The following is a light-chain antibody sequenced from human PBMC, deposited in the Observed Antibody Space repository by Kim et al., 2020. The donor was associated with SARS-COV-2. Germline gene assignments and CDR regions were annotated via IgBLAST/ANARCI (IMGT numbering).Light chain of an antibody. J-gene: IGLJ3*02. CDR1: PSDVGGYKF. V-gene: IGLV2-8*01. CDR2: EVT. CDR3: SSYAGDNRWV. Sequence: GQSVTSSCTGTPSDVGGYKFVSWYQQHPGKAPKLVIYEVTKRPSGVPDRFSGSQSGNTASLTVSGLHSEDEADYYCSSYAGDNRWVFGGGTQLTVL.